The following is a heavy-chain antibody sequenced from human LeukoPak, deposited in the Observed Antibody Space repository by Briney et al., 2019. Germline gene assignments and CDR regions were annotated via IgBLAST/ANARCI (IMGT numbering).Heavy chain of an antibody. Sequence: SVKVSCKASGVTFSTFAYYAISWVRQAPGQGLEWMGGIIPSFATANYAQKFQGRVTITADESTSTAYMELSSLRSEDTAVYYCARAQTPSLPQAATDYYYYYMDVWGKGTTVTVSS. CDR3: ARAQTPSLPQAATDYYYYYMDV. CDR1: GVTFSTFAYYA. CDR2: IIPSFATA. D-gene: IGHD2-15*01. V-gene: IGHV1-69*01. J-gene: IGHJ6*03.